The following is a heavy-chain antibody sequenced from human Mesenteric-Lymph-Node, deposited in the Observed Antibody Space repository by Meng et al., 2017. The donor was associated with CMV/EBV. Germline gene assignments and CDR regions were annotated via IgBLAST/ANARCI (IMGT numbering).Heavy chain of an antibody. CDR2: INPQRGGT. D-gene: IGHD2-2*01. CDR3: AHEARHNAPALDV. V-gene: IGHV1-2*02. Sequence: ASVKVSCKASGYIFSDYNMYWVRQAPGQGLESMGWINPQRGGTKYAQKFQGRVTMTRDTSISTAYMELSRLTSDDTAVYYCAHEARHNAPALDVWGQGTTVTVSS. J-gene: IGHJ6*02. CDR1: GYIFSDYN.